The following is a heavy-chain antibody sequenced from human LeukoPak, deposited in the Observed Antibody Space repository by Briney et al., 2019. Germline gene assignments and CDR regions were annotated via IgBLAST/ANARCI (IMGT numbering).Heavy chain of an antibody. Sequence: GRSLRLSCAASGFTFSSYAIHWVRQAPGKGLEWVALISYDGSNKYYADSVKGRFTISRDKSKNTLYLQMNSLRAEDTAVYYCARGGPAGDFIVVAPTNNAFDIWGQGTMVTVSS. D-gene: IGHD2-2*01. CDR1: GFTFSSYA. V-gene: IGHV3-30*04. J-gene: IGHJ3*02. CDR3: ARGGPAGDFIVVAPTNNAFDI. CDR2: ISYDGSNK.